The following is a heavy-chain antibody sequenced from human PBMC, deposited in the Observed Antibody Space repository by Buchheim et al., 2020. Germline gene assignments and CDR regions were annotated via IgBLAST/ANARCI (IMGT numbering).Heavy chain of an antibody. V-gene: IGHV4-30-2*05. Sequence: QLQLQESGSGLVKPSQTLSLTCAVSGGSISSGGYSWSWIRQPPGKGLEWIGYIYYSGSTYYNPSLKSRVTISVDTSKNQFSLKLSSVTAADTAVYYCARDVRRRTVVVITTFGAFDIWGQGT. CDR2: IYYSGST. CDR3: ARDVRRRTVVVITTFGAFDI. J-gene: IGHJ3*02. D-gene: IGHD3-22*01. CDR1: GGSISSGGYS.